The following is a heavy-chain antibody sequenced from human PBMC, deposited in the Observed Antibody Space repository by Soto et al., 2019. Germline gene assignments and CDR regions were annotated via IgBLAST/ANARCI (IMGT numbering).Heavy chain of an antibody. V-gene: IGHV3-48*02. J-gene: IGHJ6*01. CDR3: PRCSRNSSYSYGVDV. D-gene: IGHD2-15*01. Sequence: PGGSLRLSCASSVFTFSNCGMNVVRQTPGKGLESVSYISDSGATKHYADSVKGRFTISRDNGKDSLYLQMNSLRDEDTAVYFCPRCSRNSSYSYGVDVWGQGAPVTVSS. CDR2: ISDSGATK. CDR1: VFTFSNCG.